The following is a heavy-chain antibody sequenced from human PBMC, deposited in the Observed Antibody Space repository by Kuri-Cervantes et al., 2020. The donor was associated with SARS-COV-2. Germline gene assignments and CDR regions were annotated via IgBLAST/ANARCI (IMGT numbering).Heavy chain of an antibody. CDR2: MNPNSGNT. Sequence: ASVKVSCKASGYTFTSYDINWVRQATGQGLEWMGRMNPNSGNTGYAQKFQGRVTMARNTSISTAYMELSSLRSEDTAVYYCARPPSMGSSWYFDYWGQGTLVTVSS. J-gene: IGHJ4*02. D-gene: IGHD6-13*01. CDR3: ARPPSMGSSWYFDY. CDR1: GYTFTSYD. V-gene: IGHV1-8*01.